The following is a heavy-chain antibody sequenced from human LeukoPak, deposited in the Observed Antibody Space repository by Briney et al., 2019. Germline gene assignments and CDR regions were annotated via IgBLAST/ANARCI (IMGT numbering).Heavy chain of an antibody. Sequence: ASVKVSCKASGCSFTTYYIHWVRQAPGQGLDWVAIINPSDGWTKYAQRFQGRVTLTRDTSTSTVYMELGSLTSEDTAVYYCARDEITTEENDFDYWGQGTLVTVSS. CDR2: INPSDGWT. CDR1: GCSFTTYY. CDR3: ARDEITTEENDFDY. J-gene: IGHJ4*02. D-gene: IGHD1-1*01. V-gene: IGHV1-46*01.